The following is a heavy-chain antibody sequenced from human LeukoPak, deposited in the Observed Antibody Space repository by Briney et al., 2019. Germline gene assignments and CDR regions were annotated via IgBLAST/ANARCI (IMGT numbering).Heavy chain of an antibody. D-gene: IGHD3-10*01. J-gene: IGHJ4*02. CDR2: IRSGATTI. Sequence: PGGSLRLSCEASGFSFSDYYMSWIRQPPGKGLEWIAYIRSGATTIYYADSVKGRFTISRDDAKNSLFLQMNSLRAEDTAVYYCYYGSGFWGQGTLVTVSS. V-gene: IGHV3-11*04. CDR3: YYGSGF. CDR1: GFSFSDYY.